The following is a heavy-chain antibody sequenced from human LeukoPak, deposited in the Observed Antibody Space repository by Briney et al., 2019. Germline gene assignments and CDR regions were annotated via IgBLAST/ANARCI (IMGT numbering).Heavy chain of an antibody. D-gene: IGHD3-22*01. Sequence: GASVKVSCKASGYTFTGYYMHWVRQAPGQGLEWMGWINPNSGGTNYAQKFQGRVTMTRDTSISTAYMELSRLRSDDTAVYYCARDRFDSSGYYYGPGDYWGQGTLVTVSS. J-gene: IGHJ4*02. CDR1: GYTFTGYY. CDR2: INPNSGGT. V-gene: IGHV1-2*02. CDR3: ARDRFDSSGYYYGPGDY.